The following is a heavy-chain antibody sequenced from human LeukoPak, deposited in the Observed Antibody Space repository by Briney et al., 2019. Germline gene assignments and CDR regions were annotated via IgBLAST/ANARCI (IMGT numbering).Heavy chain of an antibody. CDR2: INHSGST. Sequence: KPSETLSLTCAVYGGSFSGYYWSWIRQPPGKGLEWIGEINHSGSTNYNPSLKSRVTISVDTSKNQFSLKLSSVTAADTAVYYCARGDRRQWRSRCFDIWGQGTMVTVSS. D-gene: IGHD6-19*01. CDR1: GGSFSGYY. CDR3: ARGDRRQWRSRCFDI. J-gene: IGHJ3*02. V-gene: IGHV4-34*01.